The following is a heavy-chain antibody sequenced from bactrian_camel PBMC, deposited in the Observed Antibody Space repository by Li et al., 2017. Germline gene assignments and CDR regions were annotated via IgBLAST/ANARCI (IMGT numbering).Heavy chain of an antibody. V-gene: IGHV3S40*01. J-gene: IGHJ4*01. CDR1: GFTISMYF. CDR2: INSNAGTT. D-gene: IGHD5*01. Sequence: DVQLVESGGGLVQPGGSLRLSCAASGFTISMYFMSWVRRSPEKGLEWVSTINSNAGTTYYSDGVKGRFAISQDNAKDTVYLHMNTLKPGDTAMYYCTPGVYWGQGTQVTVS. CDR3: TPGVY.